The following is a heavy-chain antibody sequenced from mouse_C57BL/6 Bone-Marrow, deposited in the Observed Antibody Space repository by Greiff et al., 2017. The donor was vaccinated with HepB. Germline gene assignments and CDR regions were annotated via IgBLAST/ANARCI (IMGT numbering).Heavy chain of an antibody. J-gene: IGHJ4*01. CDR2: ISSGGSYT. Sequence: EVQLVESGGDLVKPGGSLKLSCAASGFTFSSYGMSWVRQTPDKRLEWVATISSGGSYTYYPDSVKGRFTISRDNAKNTLYLQMSSLKSEDTAMYYCARTYGNDAMDYCGQGTSVTVSA. D-gene: IGHD2-1*01. CDR3: ARTYGNDAMDY. V-gene: IGHV5-6*01. CDR1: GFTFSSYG.